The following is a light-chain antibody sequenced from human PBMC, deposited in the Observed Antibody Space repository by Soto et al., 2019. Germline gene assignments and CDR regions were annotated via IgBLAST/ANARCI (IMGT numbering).Light chain of an antibody. V-gene: IGKV3-15*01. CDR1: QGISTN. Sequence: IVMTQSPVTLSVSPGDRATLSCWATQGISTNLAWYQQKPGQAPRLLIYGASTRATGVPGRFSGSASGTEFTLNISSLQSEDFAVYYCQQYNDWPQTFGQGTKVDI. CDR2: GAS. CDR3: QQYNDWPQT. J-gene: IGKJ1*01.